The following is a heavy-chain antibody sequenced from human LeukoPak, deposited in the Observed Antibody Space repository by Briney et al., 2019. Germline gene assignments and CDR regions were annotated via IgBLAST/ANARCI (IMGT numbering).Heavy chain of an antibody. CDR1: GYTFTSYG. J-gene: IGHJ3*02. CDR2: ISAYNGNT. V-gene: IGHV1-18*01. CDR3: ARATIDIVVVPAGI. Sequence: GASVKVSCKASGYTFTSYGISWVRQAPGQGLEWMGWISAYNGNTNYAQKLQGRVTMTTDTSTGTAYMELRSLRSDDTAVYYCARATIDIVVVPAGIWGQGTMVTVSS. D-gene: IGHD2-2*01.